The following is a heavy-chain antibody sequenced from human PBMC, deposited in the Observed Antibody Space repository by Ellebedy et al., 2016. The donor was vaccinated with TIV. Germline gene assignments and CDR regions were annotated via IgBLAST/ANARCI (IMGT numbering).Heavy chain of an antibody. V-gene: IGHV3-30*09. CDR1: GFTFSSYV. D-gene: IGHD6-19*01. J-gene: IGHJ4*02. CDR3: ARDRPGTVVAGALKY. CDR2: ISYDGSNK. Sequence: PGGSLRLSCAASGFTFSSYVMHWVRQAPGKGLEWVASISYDGSNKYYADAVKGRFAISRDNSENTLYLQVNSLTTEDTAVYYCARDRPGTVVAGALKYWGQGTLVTVSS.